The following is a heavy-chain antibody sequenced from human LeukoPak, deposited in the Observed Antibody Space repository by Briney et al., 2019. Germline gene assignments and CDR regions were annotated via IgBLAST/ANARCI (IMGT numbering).Heavy chain of an antibody. CDR1: GFTFSSYA. V-gene: IGHV3-23*01. D-gene: IGHD5-12*01. J-gene: IGHJ4*02. CDR2: ISGSGGST. CDR3: ARDRYSAYDY. Sequence: GGSLRLSCAASGFTFSSYAMTWVRQAPGKGLDWVSAISGSGGSTYYADSVKGRFTISRDNSKNTLYLQMNSLRAEDTAVYYCARDRYSAYDYWGQGTLVTVSS.